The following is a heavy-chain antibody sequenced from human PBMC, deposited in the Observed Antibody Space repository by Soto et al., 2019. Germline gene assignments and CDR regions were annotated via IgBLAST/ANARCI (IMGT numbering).Heavy chain of an antibody. CDR2: ISESGHHT. Sequence: DVQLLESGGGLVEPGGSLTLSCAASGFPSSTYALNWVRQAPGKGPEWVSTISESGHHTHYADSVKGRFTISRHKSKNPLSLQMNSRRVDDTAIYYCTKSDGCGGGACYTGTYYYFDVWGRGTLVTVSS. CDR3: TKSDGCGGGACYTGTYYYFDV. CDR1: GFPSSTYA. J-gene: IGHJ2*01. V-gene: IGHV3-23*01. D-gene: IGHD3-16*02.